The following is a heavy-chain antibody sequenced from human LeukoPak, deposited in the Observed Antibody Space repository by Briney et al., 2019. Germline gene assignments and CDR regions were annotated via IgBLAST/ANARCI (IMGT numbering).Heavy chain of an antibody. CDR2: ISSSSSYI. Sequence: GGSLRLSCAASGFTFSSYSMTWVRQAPGKGLEWVSSISSSSSYIYYADSVKGRFTISRDNAKNSLYLQMNSLRAEDTAVYYCARDGSSGYYYYYYGMDVWGQGTTVTISS. J-gene: IGHJ6*02. CDR1: GFTFSSYS. V-gene: IGHV3-21*01. CDR3: ARDGSSGYYYYYYGMDV. D-gene: IGHD3-22*01.